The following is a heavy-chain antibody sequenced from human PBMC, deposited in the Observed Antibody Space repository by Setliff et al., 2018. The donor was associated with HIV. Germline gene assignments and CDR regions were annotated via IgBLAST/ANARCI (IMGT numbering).Heavy chain of an antibody. Sequence: SETLSLTCTVSGGSISSGDYYWSWIRQPPGKGLEWIGYIYYSGSTYYNPSLKSRVTISVDTSKNQFSLKLSSVTAADTAVYYCARAGGSGSYYWFDPWGQGTLVTVSS. D-gene: IGHD3-10*01. CDR3: ARAGGSGSYYWFDP. CDR2: IYYSGST. V-gene: IGHV4-30-4*08. CDR1: GGSISSGDYY. J-gene: IGHJ5*02.